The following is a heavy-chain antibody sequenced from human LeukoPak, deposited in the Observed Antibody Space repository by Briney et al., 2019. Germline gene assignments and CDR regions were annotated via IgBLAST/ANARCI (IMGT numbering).Heavy chain of an antibody. V-gene: IGHV3-73*01. CDR2: IRSKANNYAT. Sequence: GGSLRLSCAASGFTFSGSAMHWVRQASGKGLEWVGRIRSKANNYATAYAASVKGRFTISRDDSKNTAYLQMTSLKTEDTAVYYCTSPLRYSSGWYYFDYWGQGTLVTVSS. CDR3: TSPLRYSSGWYYFDY. J-gene: IGHJ4*02. CDR1: GFTFSGSA. D-gene: IGHD6-19*01.